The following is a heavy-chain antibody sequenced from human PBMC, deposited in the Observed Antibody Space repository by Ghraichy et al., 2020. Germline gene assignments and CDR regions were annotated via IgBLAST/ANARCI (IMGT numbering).Heavy chain of an antibody. D-gene: IGHD2-15*01. CDR3: ARGGCSDRTCRWLANEPFDF. V-gene: IGHV4-59*11. J-gene: IGHJ3*01. CDR1: GGSLNTQY. CDR2: IYHDGST. Sequence: SETLSLTCSVSGGSLNTQYWSWIRQPPGKGLDYIGYIYHDGSTNYNPSLKGRVTISIDTSNNQFSLRLNSVTAADTAVYYCARGGCSDRTCRWLANEPFDFGGQGTMVTVSS.